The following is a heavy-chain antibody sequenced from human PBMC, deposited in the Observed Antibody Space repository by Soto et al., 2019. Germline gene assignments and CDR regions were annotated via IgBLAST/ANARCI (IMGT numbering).Heavy chain of an antibody. CDR1: GGSMSSFY. CDR3: AKEICDLNGCYGRWLDP. V-gene: IGHV4-59*01. Sequence: VQLQESGPGLAKPSETLSLTCTVSGGSMSSFYWSWIRQPPGKGLEWIGNVFYSGSTIYNPSLKSRVTISVDTSKSQFSLKLSSVTAADTAVYYCAKEICDLNGCYGRWLDPWGQGTLVTVSS. D-gene: IGHD2-15*01. CDR2: VFYSGST. J-gene: IGHJ5*02.